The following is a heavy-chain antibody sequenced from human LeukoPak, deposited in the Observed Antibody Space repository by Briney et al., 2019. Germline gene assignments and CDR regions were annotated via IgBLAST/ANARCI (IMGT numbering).Heavy chain of an antibody. D-gene: IGHD2-21*02. J-gene: IGHJ4*02. CDR2: IHPHGIF. CDR3: ARGRDRSKAGDV. V-gene: IGHV4-34*01. CDR1: GGSFYDYY. Sequence: PSETLSLTCDVSGGSFYDYYCSWARQPPGKGVEWVGEIHPHGIFYYNSSLVSRVTISIATSRTQFSLRLTSVTAADTAFYYCARGRDRSKAGDVWGQGSLVTVSS.